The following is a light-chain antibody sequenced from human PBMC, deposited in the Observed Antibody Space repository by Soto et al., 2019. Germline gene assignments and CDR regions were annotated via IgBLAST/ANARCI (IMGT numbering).Light chain of an antibody. J-gene: IGKJ3*01. Sequence: SVLTQSPATLSLSPGERATLSCRASQSVSSYLAWYQQKPGQAPRLLIYDASNRATGIPARFSGSGSGTDFTLTISSLAPEDFAVYYCQQRSNWPTFGPGTKVDIK. V-gene: IGKV3-11*01. CDR3: QQRSNWPT. CDR1: QSVSSY. CDR2: DAS.